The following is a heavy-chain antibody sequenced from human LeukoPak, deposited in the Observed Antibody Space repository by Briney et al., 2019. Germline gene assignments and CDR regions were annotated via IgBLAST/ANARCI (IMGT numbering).Heavy chain of an antibody. CDR2: IHSDGST. CDR3: ARDLDYFDSSGSHRRRNYFDY. V-gene: IGHV3-53*01. Sequence: GGSLRLSCAASGLTVSTNYMTWVRQAPGKGLEWVSIIHSDGSTYYADSVKGRFTISRDNYKNTLYLQMNSLRGEDTAMYYCARDLDYFDSSGSHRRRNYFDYWGQGTLVTVSP. D-gene: IGHD3-22*01. J-gene: IGHJ4*02. CDR1: GLTVSTNY.